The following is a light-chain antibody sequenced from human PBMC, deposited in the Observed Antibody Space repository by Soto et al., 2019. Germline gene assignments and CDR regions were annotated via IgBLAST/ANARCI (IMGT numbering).Light chain of an antibody. CDR3: QQYSDWPPYT. J-gene: IGKJ2*01. Sequence: ETAMTQSPATLSVSPGERATLSCRASQSVSNNLAWYQQKPGLAPRLLIYGASTRATGIPARFNGSGSGTDFTLTISSLQSEDFAVYFCQQYSDWPPYTFGQGTKLEIK. CDR1: QSVSNN. V-gene: IGKV3-15*01. CDR2: GAS.